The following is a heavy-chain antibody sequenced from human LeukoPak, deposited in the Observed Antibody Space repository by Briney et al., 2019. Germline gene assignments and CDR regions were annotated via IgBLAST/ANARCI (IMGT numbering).Heavy chain of an antibody. CDR3: ARGDYDFWSGYQPYYYYYYMDV. V-gene: IGHV1-69*05. CDR1: GGTFSSYA. Sequence: ASVKVSCKASGGTFSSYAISWVRQAPGQGLEWMGGIIPIFGTANYAQKFQGRVTITTDESTSTAYMELSSLRSEDTAVYYCARGDYDFWSGYQPYYYYYYMDVWGKGTTVTVSS. D-gene: IGHD3-3*01. CDR2: IIPIFGTA. J-gene: IGHJ6*03.